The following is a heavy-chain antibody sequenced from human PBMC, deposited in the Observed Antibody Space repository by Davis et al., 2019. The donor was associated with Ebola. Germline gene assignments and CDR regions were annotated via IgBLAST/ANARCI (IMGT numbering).Heavy chain of an antibody. CDR3: ATIDWSESINGKWFDP. J-gene: IGHJ5*02. D-gene: IGHD3-9*01. Sequence: MPSETLSLTCTVSGVSLTSGDSYWSWIRQPPGKGLEWIGYNGNLYHNPTLRSRVAISIDTSKNQFSLHLTSLTVAETAVYYCATIDWSESINGKWFDPWGQGTLVTVSS. CDR1: GVSLTSGDSY. CDR2: YNGNL. V-gene: IGHV4-30-4*01.